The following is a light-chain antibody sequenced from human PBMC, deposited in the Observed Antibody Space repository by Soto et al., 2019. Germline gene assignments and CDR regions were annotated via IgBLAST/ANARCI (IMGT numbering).Light chain of an antibody. J-gene: IGKJ5*01. CDR3: QQYDNSIT. CDR1: QSVNSNY. V-gene: IGKV3-20*01. CDR2: GTS. Sequence: EIVLTQSPDTLSLSPGETATLSCRASQSVNSNYLAWYQQKPGPAPSLLIYGTSNSATGIPDRFSGSGSGSDFTITSSRLEPEDFAVFYCQQYDNSITFGQGTRLEI.